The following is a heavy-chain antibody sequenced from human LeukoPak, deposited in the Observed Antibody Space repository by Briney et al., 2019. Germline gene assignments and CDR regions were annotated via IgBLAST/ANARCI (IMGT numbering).Heavy chain of an antibody. CDR1: GYTFTDYY. J-gene: IGHJ4*02. Sequence: GASVKVSCKTSGYTFTDYYMHWVRQAPGQGLEWMGWINPNSGGTNYAQKFYARVTMTTDTSISTAYMELSRLRSDDTAVFYCARSPDILTGENFDYWGQGTLVTVSS. V-gene: IGHV1-2*02. D-gene: IGHD3-9*01. CDR3: ARSPDILTGENFDY. CDR2: INPNSGGT.